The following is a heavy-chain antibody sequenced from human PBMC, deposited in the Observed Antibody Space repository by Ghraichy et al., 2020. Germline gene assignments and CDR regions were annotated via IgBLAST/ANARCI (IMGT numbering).Heavy chain of an antibody. Sequence: ASVKVSCKASGYTFTSYGISWVRQAPGQGLEWMGWLSAYNGNTNYSQKLQGRVTMTTDTSTSTAYIELRSLRSDDTAVYYCARVSSSSWYVLDYWGKGTLGTGSS. J-gene: IGHJ4*02. V-gene: IGHV1-18*01. D-gene: IGHD6-13*01. CDR2: LSAYNGNT. CDR1: GYTFTSYG. CDR3: ARVSSSSWYVLDY.